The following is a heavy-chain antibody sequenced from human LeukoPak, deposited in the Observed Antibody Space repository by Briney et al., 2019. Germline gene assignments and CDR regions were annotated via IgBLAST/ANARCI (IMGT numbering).Heavy chain of an antibody. V-gene: IGHV3-72*01. CDR2: IRNEANSYTT. CDR3: ARRNSVTQGLDN. CDR1: GFTFIDHY. Sequence: TGGSLRLSCAASGFTFIDHYMDWVRRAPGKGLEWIGRIRNEANSYTTEYAASVKGRFTVSRDDSKNSLFLQMNSLESEDTAVYYCARRNSVTQGLDNWGQGTLVTVSS. J-gene: IGHJ4*02. D-gene: IGHD5/OR15-5a*01.